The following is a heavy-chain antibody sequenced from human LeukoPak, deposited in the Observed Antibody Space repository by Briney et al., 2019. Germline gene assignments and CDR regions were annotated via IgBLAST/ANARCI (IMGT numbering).Heavy chain of an antibody. V-gene: IGHV4-39*02. D-gene: IGHD3-22*01. Sequence: SETLSLTCTVSGGSISSSSYYWGWIRQPPGKGLEWIGSIYYSGSTYYNPSLKSRVTISVDTSKNQFSLKLSSVTAADTAVYYCAREADDSSGYYDYYYYYMDVWGKGTTVTVSS. CDR2: IYYSGST. CDR1: GGSISSSSYY. J-gene: IGHJ6*03. CDR3: AREADDSSGYYDYYYYYMDV.